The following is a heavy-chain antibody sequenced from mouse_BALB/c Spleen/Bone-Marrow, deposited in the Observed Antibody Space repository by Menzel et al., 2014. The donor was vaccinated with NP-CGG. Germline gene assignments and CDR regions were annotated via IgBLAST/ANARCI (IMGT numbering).Heavy chain of an antibody. D-gene: IGHD2-14*01. V-gene: IGHV5-4*02. CDR1: GFTFNYYY. J-gene: IGHJ3*01. CDR2: ISDGGDYT. CDR3: ARDGEYRYDWFAY. Sequence: EVQGVESGGGLVKPGGSLKLSCTASGFTFNYYYMYWVHQTPEKRLEWVATISDGGDYTYYLDSVKGRFTISRDNAKNNLYLQMSSLKSEDTAMYYCARDGEYRYDWFAYWGQGTLVTVSA.